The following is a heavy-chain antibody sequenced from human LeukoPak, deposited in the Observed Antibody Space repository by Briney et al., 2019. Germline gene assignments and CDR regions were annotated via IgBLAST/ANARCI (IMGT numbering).Heavy chain of an antibody. Sequence: ASVKVSCKASGYTFTGYYMYWVRQAPGQGLEWMGWINPNSGGTNYAQKFQGRVTMTRDTSISTAYMELSRLRSDDTAVYYCARSPCGSTSCYIGYYYYYYMDVWGKGTTVTVSS. D-gene: IGHD2-2*02. V-gene: IGHV1-2*02. CDR3: ARSPCGSTSCYIGYYYYYYMDV. J-gene: IGHJ6*03. CDR2: INPNSGGT. CDR1: GYTFTGYY.